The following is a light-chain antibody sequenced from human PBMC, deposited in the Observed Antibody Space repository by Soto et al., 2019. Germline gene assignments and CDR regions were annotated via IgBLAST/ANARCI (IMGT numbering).Light chain of an antibody. V-gene: IGLV2-23*01. CDR3: CSDAGSRTYV. J-gene: IGLJ1*01. CDR2: DNY. Sequence: QSALAQPASVSGFPGQSVTISRTRTSSDVGSYNLVSWYQQHPDKAPKLIIYDNYKRPSGVSNRFSGSKSGSTASLTTSGLQAEDEADYYCCSDAGSRTYVFGSGTKVTVL. CDR1: SSDVGSYNL.